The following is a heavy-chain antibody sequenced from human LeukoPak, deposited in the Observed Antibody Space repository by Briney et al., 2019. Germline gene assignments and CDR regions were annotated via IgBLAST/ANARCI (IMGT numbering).Heavy chain of an antibody. CDR3: VRAGNYVAY. CDR1: GGSVSSGSYY. J-gene: IGHJ4*02. Sequence: PSETLSLTCTVSGGSVSSGSYYWSWIRQPPGKGLEWIGYIYYSGSTYYNPSLKSRVTISVDTSKNQFSLKLSSVTAADTAVYYCVRAGNYVAYWGQGTLVTVSS. V-gene: IGHV4-61*01. D-gene: IGHD3-10*01. CDR2: IYYSGST.